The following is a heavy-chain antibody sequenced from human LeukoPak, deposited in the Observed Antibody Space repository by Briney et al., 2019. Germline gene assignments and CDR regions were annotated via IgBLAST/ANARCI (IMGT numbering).Heavy chain of an antibody. Sequence: GGSLRLSCAVSGFIVSSNYISWVRQAPGKGLEWVSVIYSGGSAYYTDSVKGRFTFSRDNSKNTLYLQMNRLRPEDTALYYCARDLGSSGSYFDYWGQGTLVTVSS. CDR2: IYSGGSA. J-gene: IGHJ4*02. D-gene: IGHD6-19*01. CDR3: ARDLGSSGSYFDY. CDR1: GFIVSSNY. V-gene: IGHV3-66*02.